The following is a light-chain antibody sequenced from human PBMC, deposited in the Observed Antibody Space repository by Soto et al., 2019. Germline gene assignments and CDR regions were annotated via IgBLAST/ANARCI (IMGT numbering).Light chain of an antibody. J-gene: IGLJ2*01. CDR2: GNS. V-gene: IGLV1-40*01. CDR3: QSYDSSLSGVV. CDR1: SSNIGAGYD. Sequence: QSVLTKPPSVSGAPGQRVTISCTGSSSNIGAGYDVHWYQQLPGTAPKLLIYGNSNRPSGVPDRFSGSKSGTSASLAITGLQAEDEADYYCQSYDSSLSGVVFGGGTQLTVL.